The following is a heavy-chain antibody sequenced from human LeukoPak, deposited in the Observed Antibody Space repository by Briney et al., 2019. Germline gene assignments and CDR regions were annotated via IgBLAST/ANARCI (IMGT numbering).Heavy chain of an antibody. Sequence: ASVKVSCKASGYTFTGYYMHWVRQAPGQGLEWMGIINPSGGSTSYAQKFQGRVTMTRDASTSTVYMELSSLRSEDTAVYYCASETGSYYFDYWGQGTLVTVSS. V-gene: IGHV1-46*01. CDR1: GYTFTGYY. CDR2: INPSGGST. D-gene: IGHD1-26*01. J-gene: IGHJ4*02. CDR3: ASETGSYYFDY.